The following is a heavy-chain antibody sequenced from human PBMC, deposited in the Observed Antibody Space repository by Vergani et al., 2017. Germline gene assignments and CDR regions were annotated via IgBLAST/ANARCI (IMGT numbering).Heavy chain of an antibody. CDR2: IGTAGDT. CDR3: AGSKWYPYYFDY. J-gene: IGHJ4*02. D-gene: IGHD2-2*01. CDR1: GFTFSSYD. V-gene: IGHV3-13*01. Sequence: EVQLVESGGGLVQPGGSLRLSCAASGFTFSSYDMHWVRQATGKGLEWVSAIGTAGDTYYPGSVKGRFTISRENAKNSLYLQMNSLRAGDTAVYYCAGSKWYPYYFDYWGQGTLVTVSS.